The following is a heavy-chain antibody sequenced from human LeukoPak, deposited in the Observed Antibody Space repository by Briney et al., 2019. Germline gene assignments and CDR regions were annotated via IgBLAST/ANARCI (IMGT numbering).Heavy chain of an antibody. CDR1: GGSISSSRYY. D-gene: IGHD2-15*01. J-gene: IGHJ5*02. CDR2: IYYSGST. CDR3: ARRVVVAATRAWFDP. Sequence: SETLSLTCTVSGGSISSSRYYWGWIRQPPGKGLEWIGSIYYSGSTYYNPSLKSRVTISVDTSKNQFSLKLSSVTAADTAVYYCARRVVVAATRAWFDPWAREPWSPSPQ. V-gene: IGHV4-39*01.